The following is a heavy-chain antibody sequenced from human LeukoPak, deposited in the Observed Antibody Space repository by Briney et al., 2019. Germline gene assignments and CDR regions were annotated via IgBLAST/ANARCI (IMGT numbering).Heavy chain of an antibody. CDR3: AKGYDYESSGYPQPFDY. CDR1: GFTFGSYA. D-gene: IGHD3-22*01. CDR2: ISDSGGSA. V-gene: IGHV3-23*01. Sequence: GGSLRLSCAASGFTFGSYAMSWVRQAPGKGLEWVSAISDSGGSAYYTDSVKGRFNISRDNSRNTLYLQMNSLRAEDSALYFCAKGYDYESSGYPQPFDYWGQGTLVTVSS. J-gene: IGHJ4*02.